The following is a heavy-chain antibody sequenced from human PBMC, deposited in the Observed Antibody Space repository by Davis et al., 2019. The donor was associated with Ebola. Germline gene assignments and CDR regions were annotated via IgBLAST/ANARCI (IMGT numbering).Heavy chain of an antibody. CDR1: GGSFSGYY. CDR2: IYYSGSS. Sequence: MPSETLSLTCAVYGGSFSGYYWNWIRQHPGKGLEWIGYIYYSGSSYYNPSLKSRVTISVDTSKNQFSLKLSSVTAADTAVYYCARGLCSGGSCWDYWGQGTLVTVSS. V-gene: IGHV4-31*11. D-gene: IGHD2-15*01. J-gene: IGHJ4*02. CDR3: ARGLCSGGSCWDY.